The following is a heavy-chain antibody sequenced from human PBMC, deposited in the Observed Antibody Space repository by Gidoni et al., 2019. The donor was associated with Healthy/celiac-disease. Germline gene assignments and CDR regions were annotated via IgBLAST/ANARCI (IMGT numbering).Heavy chain of an antibody. J-gene: IGHJ4*02. Sequence: YYNPSLKSRVTISVDTSKNQFSLKLSSVTAADTAVYYCARLILGEYSYGIHFDYWGQGTLVTVSS. CDR3: ARLILGEYSYGIHFDY. V-gene: IGHV4-39*01. D-gene: IGHD5-18*01.